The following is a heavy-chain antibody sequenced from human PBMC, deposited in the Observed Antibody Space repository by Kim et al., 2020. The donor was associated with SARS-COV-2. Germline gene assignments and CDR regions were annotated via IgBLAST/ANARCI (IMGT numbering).Heavy chain of an antibody. V-gene: IGHV1-2*02. D-gene: IGHD4-17*01. J-gene: IGHJ4*02. CDR3: ARDRNFRLRPIYYFDY. Sequence: KFQGRVTMTRDTSISTAYMELSRLRSDDTAVYYCARDRNFRLRPIYYFDYWGQGTLVTVSS.